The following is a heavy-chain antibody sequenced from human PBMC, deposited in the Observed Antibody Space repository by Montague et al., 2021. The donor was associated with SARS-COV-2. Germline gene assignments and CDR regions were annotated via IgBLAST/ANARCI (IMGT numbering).Heavy chain of an antibody. CDR1: GFTFSSYW. CDR3: ARDMAAAGTGYYYCGMDV. V-gene: IGHV3-7*01. J-gene: IGHJ6*02. CDR2: IKQDGSEK. D-gene: IGHD6-13*01. Sequence: SLRLSCAASGFTFSSYWMSWVRQAPGKGLEWVANIKQDGSEKYYVDSVKGRFTISRDNAKNSLYLQMNSLRAEDTAVYYCARDMAAAGTGYYYCGMDVWGQGTTVTVSS.